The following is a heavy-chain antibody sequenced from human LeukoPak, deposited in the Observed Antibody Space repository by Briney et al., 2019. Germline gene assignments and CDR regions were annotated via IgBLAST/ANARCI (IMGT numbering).Heavy chain of an antibody. J-gene: IGHJ5*02. D-gene: IGHD2-15*01. CDR3: AKGYGSHRSGFDP. V-gene: IGHV3-30*18. CDR1: GFTFSSYG. Sequence: PGRSLRLSCAASGFTFSSYGMHWVRQAPGKGLEWVAVISYDGSNKYYADSVKGRFTISRDNSKNTLYLQMNSLRAEDTAVYYCAKGYGSHRSGFDPWGQGTLVTVSS. CDR2: ISYDGSNK.